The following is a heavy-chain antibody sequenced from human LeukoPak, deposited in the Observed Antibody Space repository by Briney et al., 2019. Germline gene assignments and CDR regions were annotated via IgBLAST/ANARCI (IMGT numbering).Heavy chain of an antibody. V-gene: IGHV3-23*01. D-gene: IGHD6-19*01. Sequence: GGSLRLSCATSGFIFSSYAMSWVRQAPGRGLEWVSSISGSGGSIYYADSVKGRFTISRDNSKNMLYLQMNSLRAEDTAVYYCVKLSSGSGSKFGFDSWGQGTLVTVSS. CDR2: ISGSGGSI. CDR1: GFIFSSYA. CDR3: VKLSSGSGSKFGFDS. J-gene: IGHJ4*02.